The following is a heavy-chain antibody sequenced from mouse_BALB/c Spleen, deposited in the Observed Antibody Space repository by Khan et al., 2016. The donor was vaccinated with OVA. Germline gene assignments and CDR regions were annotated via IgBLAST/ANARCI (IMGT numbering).Heavy chain of an antibody. V-gene: IGHV1S29*02. D-gene: IGHD1-2*01. J-gene: IGHJ3*01. CDR1: GYTFTDYN. Sequence: VQLQQSGPELVKPGASVKISCKASGYTFTDYNMDWVRQSQGESLEWIGYIFPNTGGTGYNQKFKTQATLTVDSSSSTAYMELRNLTSDASAVYFCARTGYGSFGFWGQGTLVTVSA. CDR2: IFPNTGGT. CDR3: ARTGYGSFGF.